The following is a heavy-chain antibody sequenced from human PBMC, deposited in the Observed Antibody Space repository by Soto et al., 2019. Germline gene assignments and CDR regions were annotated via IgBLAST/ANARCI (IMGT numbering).Heavy chain of an antibody. D-gene: IGHD5-12*01. J-gene: IGHJ4*02. CDR2: INPNSGNT. V-gene: IGHV1-2*04. CDR1: GYTFTGYY. Sequence: ASVKVSCKASGYTFTGYYMHWVRQAPGQGLEWMGWINPNSGNTNYAQKFQGWVTMTRDTSISTAYMELSRLRSDDTAVYYCARVDMVATTNFDYWGQGTLVTVS. CDR3: ARVDMVATTNFDY.